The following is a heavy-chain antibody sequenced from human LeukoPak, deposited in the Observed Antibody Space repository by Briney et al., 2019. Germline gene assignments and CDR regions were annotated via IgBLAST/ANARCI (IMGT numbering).Heavy chain of an antibody. J-gene: IGHJ4*02. D-gene: IGHD4-23*01. Sequence: SETLSLTCTVSGGSISSYYWSWIRQPPGKGLEWIGYIYYSGSTNYNPSLKSRVTISVDTSKNQFSLKLSSVTAADTAVYYCARGDYGGSAFDYWGQGTLVTVSS. V-gene: IGHV4-59*01. CDR3: ARGDYGGSAFDY. CDR2: IYYSGST. CDR1: GGSISSYY.